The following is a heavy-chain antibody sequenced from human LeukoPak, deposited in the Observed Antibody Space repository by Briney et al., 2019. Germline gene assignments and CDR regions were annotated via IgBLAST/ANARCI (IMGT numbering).Heavy chain of an antibody. Sequence: PSETLSLTCIVSGGSISSSNYYWGWIRQSPGKGLEWIGSIYSRGSTYYNPSLKSRVTISVDTSKNQFSLKLSSVTAADTAVYYCARDRVAEDSSGYYPYYFDYWGQGTLVTVSS. D-gene: IGHD3-22*01. V-gene: IGHV4-39*07. CDR3: ARDRVAEDSSGYYPYYFDY. CDR2: IYSRGST. CDR1: GGSISSSNYY. J-gene: IGHJ4*02.